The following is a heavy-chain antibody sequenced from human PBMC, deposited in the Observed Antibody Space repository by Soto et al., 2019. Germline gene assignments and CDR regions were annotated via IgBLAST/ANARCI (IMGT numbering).Heavy chain of an antibody. CDR3: ARVSPMVRGYYYYGMDV. CDR2: ISSSSNTI. Sequence: GGSLRLSCTASGLTFSDYYMSWIRQAPGKGLEWVSYISSSSNTIYYADSVKGRFTISRDNAKNSLFLQMNSLRAEDTAVYFCARVSPMVRGYYYYGMDVWGQGTTVTVSS. V-gene: IGHV3-11*01. CDR1: GLTFSDYY. J-gene: IGHJ6*02. D-gene: IGHD3-10*01.